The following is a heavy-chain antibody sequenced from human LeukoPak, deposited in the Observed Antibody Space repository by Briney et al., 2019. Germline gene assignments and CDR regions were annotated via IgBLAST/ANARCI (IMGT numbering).Heavy chain of an antibody. Sequence: PSQTLSLTCTVSGGSISSDNYYWSWIRQPPGKGLEWIGYIYYSGSTYYNPSLKSRVTISVGTSKNQFSLKLSSVTAADTAVYYCARSRYVWGSYRLDFWGQGTLVTVSS. CDR3: ARSRYVWGSYRLDF. V-gene: IGHV4-30-4*01. D-gene: IGHD3-16*02. CDR2: IYYSGST. J-gene: IGHJ4*02. CDR1: GGSISSDNYY.